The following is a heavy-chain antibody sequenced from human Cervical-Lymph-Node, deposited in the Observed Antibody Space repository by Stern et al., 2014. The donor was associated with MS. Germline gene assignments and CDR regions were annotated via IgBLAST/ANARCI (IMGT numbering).Heavy chain of an antibody. V-gene: IGHV3-33*01. Sequence: VQLVESGGGVVQPGRSLRLSCAASGFTFRTYGMHWVRQAPGKGLEWVAVIWSDGTNSLYADSVKCRFTISRDNSKNTLYLQMDTMRTEDTAVYYCAREAPVEPAASDAFDIWGRGTMVAVSS. D-gene: IGHD2-2*01. CDR3: AREAPVEPAASDAFDI. J-gene: IGHJ3*02. CDR1: GFTFRTYG. CDR2: IWSDGTNS.